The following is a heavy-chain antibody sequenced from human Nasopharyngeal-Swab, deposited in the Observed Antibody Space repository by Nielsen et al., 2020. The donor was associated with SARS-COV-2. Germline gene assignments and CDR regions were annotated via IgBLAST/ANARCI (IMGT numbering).Heavy chain of an antibody. Sequence: VRQAPGKGLKWVSSISSSSSYIYYADSVKGRFTISRDNAKNSLYLQMNSLRAEDTAVYYCARDNHCSSTSCYLWFSAYYYYMDVWGKGTTVTVSS. V-gene: IGHV3-21*01. CDR2: ISSSSSYI. D-gene: IGHD2-2*01. CDR3: ARDNHCSSTSCYLWFSAYYYYMDV. J-gene: IGHJ6*03.